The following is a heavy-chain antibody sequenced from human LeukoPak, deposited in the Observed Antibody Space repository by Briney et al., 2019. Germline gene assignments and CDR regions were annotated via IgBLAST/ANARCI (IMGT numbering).Heavy chain of an antibody. CDR2: MNSGGSV. V-gene: IGHV3-66*01. J-gene: IGHJ4*02. CDR3: AREMAKQYSFDS. D-gene: IGHD5-24*01. Sequence: GGSLRLSCVASGITVRTNYMSWVRQAPGKGLEWVSVMNSGGSVYYADSVRGRFNISRDISKNTLSLRMNSLRVEDTAVYYCAREMAKQYSFDSWGQGTLVTVSS. CDR1: GITVRTNY.